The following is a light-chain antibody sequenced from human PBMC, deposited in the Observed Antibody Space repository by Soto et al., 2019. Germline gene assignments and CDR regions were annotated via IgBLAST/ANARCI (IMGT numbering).Light chain of an antibody. J-gene: IGLJ1*01. CDR3: SSYTSTSRYV. CDR2: EVT. V-gene: IGLV2-18*02. Sequence: QSVLTQPPSVSGSPGQSVTISCPGTSSEVGKYDRVSWYQQPPGTAPKLIIYEVTNRPSGVPARFSGSKSGNTASLTISGLQAEDEADYYCSSYTSTSRYVFGAGTKVTVL. CDR1: SSEVGKYDR.